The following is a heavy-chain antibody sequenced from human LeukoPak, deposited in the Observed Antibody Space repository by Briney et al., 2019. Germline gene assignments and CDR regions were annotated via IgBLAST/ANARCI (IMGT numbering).Heavy chain of an antibody. CDR1: GFVFSSYW. Sequence: GGSLRHSCAASGFVFSSYWMTWVRQAPGKGLEWVASINEGGSGKYYVDSVKGRFTISRDNAQKSLYLEMHSLRAEDTAVYYCARAVTSTEGYWGQGTLVTVSS. CDR3: ARAVTSTEGY. D-gene: IGHD4-17*01. V-gene: IGHV3-7*03. J-gene: IGHJ4*02. CDR2: INEGGSGK.